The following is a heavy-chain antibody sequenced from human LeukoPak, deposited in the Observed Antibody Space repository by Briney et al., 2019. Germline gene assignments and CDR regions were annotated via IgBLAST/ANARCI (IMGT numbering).Heavy chain of an antibody. CDR3: TRGYSGKSVYAFDI. CDR2: SGNKDSRYTT. D-gene: IGHD1-26*01. Sequence: GGSLRLSCAASGFTFSDHYVDWVRQAPGKGLEWVGRSGNKDSRYTTKYAASVKGRFTISRDESKNSLYLQMNSLKTEDTAVYHCTRGYSGKSVYAFDIWGQGTMVTVSS. J-gene: IGHJ3*02. CDR1: GFTFSDHY. V-gene: IGHV3-72*01.